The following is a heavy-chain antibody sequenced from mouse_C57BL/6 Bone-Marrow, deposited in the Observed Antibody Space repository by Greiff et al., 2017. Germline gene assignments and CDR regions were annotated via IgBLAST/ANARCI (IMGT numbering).Heavy chain of an antibody. D-gene: IGHD2-4*01. CDR3: ARFDYGSC. V-gene: IGHV1-64*01. CDR1: GYTFTSYW. Sequence: VQLQQPGAELVKPGASVKLSCKASGYTFTSYWMHWVKQRPGQGLEWIGMIHPNSGSTNYNEKFKSKATMTVDKSSSKAYMKHSSLTSEYAAVYYCARFDYGSCWGQGPLVTVSA. J-gene: IGHJ3*01. CDR2: IHPNSGST.